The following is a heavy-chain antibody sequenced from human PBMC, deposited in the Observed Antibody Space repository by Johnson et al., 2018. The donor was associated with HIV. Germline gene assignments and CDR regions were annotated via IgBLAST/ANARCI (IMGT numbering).Heavy chain of an antibody. V-gene: IGHV3-30*03. J-gene: IGHJ3*01. CDR1: GFTFSSYG. D-gene: IGHD3-10*01. Sequence: QEQLVESGGGVVQPGRSLRLSCAGSGFTFSSYGMHWVRQAPGKGLEWVALISNDGSNKYYADSVKGRFTISRDNSKNTLYVQMNSLRGEDTAVYYCATLWFGEVSVYDAFDVWGQG. CDR2: ISNDGSNK. CDR3: ATLWFGEVSVYDAFDV.